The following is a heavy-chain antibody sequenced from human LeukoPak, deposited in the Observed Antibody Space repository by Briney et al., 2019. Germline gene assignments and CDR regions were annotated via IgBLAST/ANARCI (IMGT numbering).Heavy chain of an antibody. CDR1: GGSISSYY. CDR2: IYYSGST. V-gene: IGHV4-59*01. Sequence: SETLSLTCTVSGGSISSYYWSWIRQPPGKGLEWIGYIYYSGSTNYNPSLKSRVTISVDTSKNQFSLKLSSVTAADTAVYYCARMTTVTTPLAYYYYGMDVWGQGTTVTVSS. D-gene: IGHD4-4*01. J-gene: IGHJ6*02. CDR3: ARMTTVTTPLAYYYYGMDV.